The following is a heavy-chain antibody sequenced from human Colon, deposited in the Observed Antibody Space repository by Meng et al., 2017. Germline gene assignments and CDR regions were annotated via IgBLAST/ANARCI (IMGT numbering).Heavy chain of an antibody. Sequence: GESLKISCAASGFTFSSYGMHWVRQAPGKGLEWVAVIWYDGSNKYYADSVKGRFTISRDNSKNTLYLQMNSLRAEDTAVYYCARDPTVTTGAYYYGMDVWGQGATVTVSS. CDR2: IWYDGSNK. CDR3: ARDPTVTTGAYYYGMDV. J-gene: IGHJ6*02. D-gene: IGHD4-17*01. CDR1: GFTFSSYG. V-gene: IGHV3-33*01.